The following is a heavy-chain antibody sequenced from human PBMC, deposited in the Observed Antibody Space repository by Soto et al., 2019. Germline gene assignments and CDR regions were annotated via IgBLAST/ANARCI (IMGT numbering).Heavy chain of an antibody. Sequence: ASVKISCKTSGYTFSNYGITWVRQAPGQPLEWLGWISLYSDGTNYAQKFQGRVSMTTDTSTTTAYMELRGLRSDDTAVYYCARVVPGADAWFGPWGQGSLVTLAS. CDR2: ISLYSDGT. V-gene: IGHV1-18*01. J-gene: IGHJ5*02. CDR3: ARVVPGADAWFGP. D-gene: IGHD2-2*01. CDR1: GYTFSNYG.